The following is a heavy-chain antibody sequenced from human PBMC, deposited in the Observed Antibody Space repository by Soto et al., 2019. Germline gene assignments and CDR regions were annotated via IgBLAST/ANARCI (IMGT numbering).Heavy chain of an antibody. Sequence: SVKGSCQASGYTFNRYYIQWGRQAPVQGLEWMGWIDPNVGNTKYAQNFQGRVTMTWDTSTTTASMELSGLTSDDTAVYFCARNRRAYCGGDCPWGSWGQGTQVTVSS. J-gene: IGHJ5*02. CDR3: ARNRRAYCGGDCPWGS. CDR2: IDPNVGNT. D-gene: IGHD2-21*02. V-gene: IGHV1-2*02. CDR1: GYTFNRYY.